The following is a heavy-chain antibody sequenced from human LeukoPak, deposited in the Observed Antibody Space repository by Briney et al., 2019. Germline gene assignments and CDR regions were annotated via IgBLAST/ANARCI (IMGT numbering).Heavy chain of an antibody. CDR2: IWYDGSNK. J-gene: IGHJ6*03. CDR3: ARVGQLAHYYYYYYMDV. V-gene: IGHV3-33*01. Sequence: GGSLRLSCAASGFTFSSYGMRWVRQAPGKGLEWVAVIWYDGSNKYYADSVKGRFTISRDNSKNTLYLQMNSLRAEDTAVYYCARVGQLAHYYYYYYMDVWGKGTTVTVSS. CDR1: GFTFSSYG. D-gene: IGHD6-6*01.